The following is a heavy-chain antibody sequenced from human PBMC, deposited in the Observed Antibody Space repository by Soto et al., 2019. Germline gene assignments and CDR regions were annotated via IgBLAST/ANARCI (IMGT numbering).Heavy chain of an antibody. CDR2: VSHDGRNT. V-gene: IGHV3-30*03. Sequence: VQLVESGGGVVQPGRSLRLSCAASGFTFSDYAMHWVRQAPGKGLEWVAVVSHDGRNTHYADSVKGRFTISRDSSKHPVSLQMPSLRAEGAAVYYCARGGRQWLVSADFNYWGQGALVTVSS. CDR3: ARGGRQWLVSADFNY. J-gene: IGHJ4*02. CDR1: GFTFSDYA. D-gene: IGHD6-19*01.